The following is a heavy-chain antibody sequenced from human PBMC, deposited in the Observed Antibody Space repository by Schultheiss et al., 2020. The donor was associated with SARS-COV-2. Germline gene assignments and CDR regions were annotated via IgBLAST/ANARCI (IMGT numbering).Heavy chain of an antibody. Sequence: SLKISCAASGFTFDEYAMHWVRQAPGKGLEWVAGISWNSGNIGYADSVKGRFTISKDNAKNSLYLQMNNLRAEDTALYYCAKDMTNFGVVTVMDVWGQGTTVTVSS. CDR1: GFTFDEYA. V-gene: IGHV3-9*01. CDR2: ISWNSGNI. CDR3: AKDMTNFGVVTVMDV. J-gene: IGHJ6*02. D-gene: IGHD3-3*01.